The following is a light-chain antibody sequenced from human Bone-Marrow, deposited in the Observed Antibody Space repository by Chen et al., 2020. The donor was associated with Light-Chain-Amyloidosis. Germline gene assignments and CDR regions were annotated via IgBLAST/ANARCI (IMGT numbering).Light chain of an antibody. V-gene: IGLV3-25*03. CDR3: QSADSRGTDEVI. CDR2: RDT. Sequence: SYELTQPPSVSVSPGQTARITCSGDDLPTKYAYWYQEEPGQARVLVIHRDTETPSGNAGRFSGDGSGTTATLTISGVQAEDGADYHCQSADSRGTDEVIFGGGTKLTVL. CDR1: DLPTKY. J-gene: IGLJ2*01.